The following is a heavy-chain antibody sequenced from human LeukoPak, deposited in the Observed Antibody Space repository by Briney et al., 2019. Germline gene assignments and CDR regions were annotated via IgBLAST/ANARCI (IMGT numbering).Heavy chain of an antibody. CDR1: GFTFSDYI. CDR3: SRDGGEGGNSAFDI. Sequence: GGSLRLSCAASGFTFSDYILDWVRQAPGKGLEWVGRIRRGANSYATEYAASVTGRFTISRDDSRNSLYLHMNSLKTEDTAVYHCSRDGGEGGNSAFDIWGQGTMVTVSS. V-gene: IGHV3-72*01. CDR2: IRRGANSYAT. D-gene: IGHD3-16*01. J-gene: IGHJ3*02.